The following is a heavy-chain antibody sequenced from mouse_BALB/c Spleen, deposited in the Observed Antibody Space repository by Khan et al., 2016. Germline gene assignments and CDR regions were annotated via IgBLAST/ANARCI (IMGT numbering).Heavy chain of an antibody. CDR3: ARAALSYGSSYGYFDG. CDR2: IYPGSGST. V-gene: IGHV1-55*01. Sequence: QVQLQQPGAELVKPGTSVKLSCKASGYNFTSYWINWVKLRPGQGLEWIGDIYPGSGSTNYNEKFKSKATLTVDTSSSTAYMQLSSLASEDSARYYCARAALSYGSSYGYFDGWCAGTTVTVSS. J-gene: IGHJ1*01. CDR1: GYNFTSYW. D-gene: IGHD1-1*01.